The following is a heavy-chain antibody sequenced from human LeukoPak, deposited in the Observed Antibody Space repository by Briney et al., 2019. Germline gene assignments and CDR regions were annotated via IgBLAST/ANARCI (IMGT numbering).Heavy chain of an antibody. CDR1: GFTFSRHW. CDR2: IISDGSST. CDR3: ARGHVPGSDRHWDY. J-gene: IGHJ4*02. Sequence: GGSLRLSCAASGFTFSRHWMHWVRQAPRKGLVWVSRIISDGSSTSYADSVKGRFTISRDNAKNTLNLQMNSLRVEDTAVYYCARGHVPGSDRHWDYWGQGILVTVSS. D-gene: IGHD3-10*01. V-gene: IGHV3-74*01.